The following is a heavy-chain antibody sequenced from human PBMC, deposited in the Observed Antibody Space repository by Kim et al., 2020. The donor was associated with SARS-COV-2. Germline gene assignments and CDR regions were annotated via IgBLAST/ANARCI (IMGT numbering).Heavy chain of an antibody. CDR3: ARALTNSSWRYFDL. Sequence: ASVKVSCKASGYTFTSYDINWVRQATGQGLEWMGWMNPNSGITGYAQKFQGRVTMTRNTSISTAYMELSSLRSEDTAVYYCARALTNSSWRYFDLWGRGTLVTVSS. CDR1: GYTFTSYD. V-gene: IGHV1-8*01. CDR2: MNPNSGIT. D-gene: IGHD6-13*01. J-gene: IGHJ2*01.